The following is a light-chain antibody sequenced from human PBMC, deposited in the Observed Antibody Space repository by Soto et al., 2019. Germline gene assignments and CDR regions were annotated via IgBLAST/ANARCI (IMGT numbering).Light chain of an antibody. Sequence: QSALTQPASVSGSPGQSITISCTGTSSDVGGYNYVSWYQQHPGKAPKLMIYEVSNRPSGVSNRFSGSKSGNTASLTISGLQAEDESDYHWCSCAGTYMVFGGGTKLTVL. CDR3: CSCAGTYMV. CDR1: SSDVGGYNY. J-gene: IGLJ2*01. V-gene: IGLV2-14*01. CDR2: EVS.